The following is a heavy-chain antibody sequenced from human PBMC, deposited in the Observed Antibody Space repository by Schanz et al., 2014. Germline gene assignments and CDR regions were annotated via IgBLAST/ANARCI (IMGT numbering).Heavy chain of an antibody. J-gene: IGHJ5*02. CDR1: GGTFSSYT. CDR2: FIPILDVG. V-gene: IGHV1-69*04. CDR3: AREVGLYDRGWFDP. Sequence: QVQLVQSGAEVRKPGASVKVSCKASGGTFSSYTISWVRQARGQGLEWVGRFIPILDVGNYAQQFQGRVTMTRNTSISTAYMELSSLRSEDTAVYYCAREVGLYDRGWFDPWGQGTLVNVSS. D-gene: IGHD3-22*01.